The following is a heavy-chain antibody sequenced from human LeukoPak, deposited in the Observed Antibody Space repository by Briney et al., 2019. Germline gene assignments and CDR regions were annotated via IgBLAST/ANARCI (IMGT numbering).Heavy chain of an antibody. J-gene: IGHJ4*02. V-gene: IGHV4-61*08. D-gene: IGHD6-13*01. CDR2: MSNRGST. CDR3: ARWGQYGSSWYIDY. Sequence: PSETLSLTCTVSGGSISSGGYYWSWIRQPPGKGLEWIGYMSNRGSTNYNPSLKSRVTISVDTSKNQFSLKMTSVTAADTAVYHCARWGQYGSSWYIDYWGQGILVTVSS. CDR1: GGSISSGGYY.